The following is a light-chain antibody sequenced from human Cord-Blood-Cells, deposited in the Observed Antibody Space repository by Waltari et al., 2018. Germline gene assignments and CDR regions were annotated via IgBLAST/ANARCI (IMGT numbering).Light chain of an antibody. CDR3: QQSYSTPGT. J-gene: IGKJ1*01. Sequence: DIQMTQSPSSLSASVGDRVTITCRASQSISSYLNWYQQKPGKAPKLLIYAASSLQSGVQSSFSDSGSGTDCTFTISSLQPEDFATYYCQQSYSTPGTFGQGTKVEIK. V-gene: IGKV1-39*01. CDR2: AAS. CDR1: QSISSY.